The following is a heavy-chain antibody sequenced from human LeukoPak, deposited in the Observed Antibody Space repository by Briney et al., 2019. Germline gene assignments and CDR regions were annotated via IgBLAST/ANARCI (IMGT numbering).Heavy chain of an antibody. Sequence: GRSLRLSCAASGFTFSSYAMDWVRQAPGKGLEWVAVISYDGSNKYYADSVKGRFTISRDNSKNTLYLQMNSLRAEDTAVYYCASPGHSAAYDYWGQGTLVTVSS. CDR3: ASPGHSAAYDY. CDR2: ISYDGSNK. CDR1: GFTFSSYA. J-gene: IGHJ4*02. V-gene: IGHV3-30*01. D-gene: IGHD1-14*01.